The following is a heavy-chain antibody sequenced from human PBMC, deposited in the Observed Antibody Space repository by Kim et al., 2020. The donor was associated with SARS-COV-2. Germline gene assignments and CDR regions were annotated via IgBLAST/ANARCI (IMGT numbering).Heavy chain of an antibody. CDR2: SNGRSI. Sequence: SNGRSIKYADSVNGRFSISRDNDKKSLSLQMNSLTPEDTAVYYCVREPSDWGQGTLVTVSS. V-gene: IGHV3-11*01. J-gene: IGHJ4*02. D-gene: IGHD6-6*01. CDR3: VREPSD.